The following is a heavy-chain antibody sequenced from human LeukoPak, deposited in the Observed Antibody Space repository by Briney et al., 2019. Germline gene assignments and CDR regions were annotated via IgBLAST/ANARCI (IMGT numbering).Heavy chain of an antibody. CDR3: AREIVSSNSFDN. CDR2: ISSAGGYI. D-gene: IGHD2-2*01. V-gene: IGHV3-21*01. CDR1: GFAFSDFW. J-gene: IGHJ4*02. Sequence: GGSLRLSCTASGFAFSDFWMSWVRQAPGKGLEWVSSISSAGGYIYYADSVKGRFTISRDNAKNSLYLQMNSLRAVDTAVYYCAREIVSSNSFDNWGQGTLVTVSS.